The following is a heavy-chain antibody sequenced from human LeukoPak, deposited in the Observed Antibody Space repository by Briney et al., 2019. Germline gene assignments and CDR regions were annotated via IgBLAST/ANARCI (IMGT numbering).Heavy chain of an antibody. J-gene: IGHJ4*02. CDR2: IYSGGST. D-gene: IGHD3-10*01. CDR3: ARTPQLAY. Sequence: QPGGSPRLSCAASGFTVSSNYMSWVRQAPGKGLEWVSIIYSGGSTYYADSVKGRFTISRDNSKNTLYLQMNSLRAEDTAMYYCARTPQLAYWGQGTLVTVSS. CDR1: GFTVSSNY. V-gene: IGHV3-53*01.